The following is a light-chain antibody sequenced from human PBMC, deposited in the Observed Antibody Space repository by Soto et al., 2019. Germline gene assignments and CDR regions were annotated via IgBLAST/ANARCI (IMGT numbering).Light chain of an antibody. J-gene: IGKJ1*01. CDR2: DAS. CDR1: QDINDW. CDR3: QQSYNLPRT. Sequence: DIQMTQSPSTLSASVGDRVTITCRASQDINDWLAWYQQKPGNAPKFLIYDASTLESGVPSRLSGSGSGTDFTLTINSLQPEDFATYYCQQSYNLPRTFGQGTKVDIK. V-gene: IGKV1-5*01.